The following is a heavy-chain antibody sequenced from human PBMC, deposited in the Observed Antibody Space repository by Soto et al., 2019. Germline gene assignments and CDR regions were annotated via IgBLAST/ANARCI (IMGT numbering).Heavy chain of an antibody. J-gene: IGHJ6*02. D-gene: IGHD3-10*01. V-gene: IGHV4-31*03. CDR2: IYYSGST. CDR3: ARVRGSGYYYYGMDV. Sequence: PSETLSLTCTVSGDSISSGGYYWSWIRQHPGKGLEWIGYIYYSGSTYYNPSLKSRVTISVDTSKNQFSLKLSSVTAADTAVYYCARVRGSGYYYYGMDVWGQGTTVTVSS. CDR1: GDSISSGGYY.